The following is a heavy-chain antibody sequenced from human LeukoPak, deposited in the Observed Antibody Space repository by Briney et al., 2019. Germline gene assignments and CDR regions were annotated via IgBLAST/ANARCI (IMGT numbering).Heavy chain of an antibody. Sequence: GASVKVSCKASGYTFTGYYMHWVRQAPGQGLEWMGWINTKTGNPTYAQGFTGRFVFSLDTSVSTAYLQISSLKAEDIAVYYCAREGLGEDIVATIGIWGQGTLVTVSS. CDR2: INTKTGNP. V-gene: IGHV7-4-1*02. J-gene: IGHJ4*02. D-gene: IGHD5-12*01. CDR1: GYTFTGYY. CDR3: AREGLGEDIVATIGI.